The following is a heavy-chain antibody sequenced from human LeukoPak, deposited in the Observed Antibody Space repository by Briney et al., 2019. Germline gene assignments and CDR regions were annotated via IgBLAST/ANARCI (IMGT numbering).Heavy chain of an antibody. CDR3: ARPTYPYSRGWYYFDY. CDR1: GFTFSSYA. CDR2: ISYDGSNK. Sequence: GGSLRLSCAASGFTFSSYAMHWVRQAPGKGLEGVAVISYDGSNKYYADSVKGRFTISRDNSKNTLYLQMNSLRAEDTAVYYCARPTYPYSRGWYYFDYWGQGTLVTVSS. D-gene: IGHD6-19*01. J-gene: IGHJ4*02. V-gene: IGHV3-30*04.